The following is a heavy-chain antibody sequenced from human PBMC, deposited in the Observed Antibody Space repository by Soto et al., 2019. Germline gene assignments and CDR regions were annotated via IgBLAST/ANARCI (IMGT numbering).Heavy chain of an antibody. CDR1: GGTFSSYA. CDR3: AFTAAGFDYYGMDV. Sequence: QVQLVQSGAEVKKPGSSVKVSCKASGGTFSSYAISWVRQAPGQGLEWMGGIIPIFGTANYAQKFQGRVTITADESRNTAYRELSSLRSEDTAVYYCAFTAAGFDYYGMDVWGQGTTVTVSS. J-gene: IGHJ6*02. V-gene: IGHV1-69*01. D-gene: IGHD2-15*01. CDR2: IIPIFGTA.